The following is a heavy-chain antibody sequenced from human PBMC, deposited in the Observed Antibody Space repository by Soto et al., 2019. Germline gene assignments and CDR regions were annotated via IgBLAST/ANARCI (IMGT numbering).Heavy chain of an antibody. D-gene: IGHD3-3*01. J-gene: IGHJ4*02. CDR2: IYWDDDK. V-gene: IGHV2-5*02. CDR1: GFSLTTSGVG. Sequence: QITLKESGPTVVKPTETLTLTCTFSGFSLTTSGVGVGWFRQSPGKSPEWLALIYWDDDKRYSTSLKSRLTITKDTTKTQVVLTMATVDPADTATYYCAHRVLRTVFGLVTTTAIYFDFWGQVTPVVVSS. CDR3: AHRVLRTVFGLVTTTAIYFDF.